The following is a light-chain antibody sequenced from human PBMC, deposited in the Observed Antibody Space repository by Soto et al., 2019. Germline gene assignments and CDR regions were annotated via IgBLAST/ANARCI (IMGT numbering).Light chain of an antibody. J-gene: IGKJ4*01. CDR2: GAS. CDR3: QQYNNWPPLT. V-gene: IGKV3-15*01. Sequence: EIVMTQSPATLSVSPGERATLSCRASQSVSSNLAWYQHIPVEAPTLLIHGASTRATGIPARFSGSGSGTEFTLTISSLKSEDFAVYYCQQYNNWPPLTFGGRTKV. CDR1: QSVSSN.